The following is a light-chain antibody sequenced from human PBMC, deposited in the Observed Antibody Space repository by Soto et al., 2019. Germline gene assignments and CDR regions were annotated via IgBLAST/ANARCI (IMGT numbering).Light chain of an antibody. CDR2: GAT. V-gene: IGKV1-16*01. CDR3: QQYERYNPS. J-gene: IGKJ4*01. CDR1: QNINSY. Sequence: IQMTQSPSSLSASVGDRVTIICRANQNINSYLAWFQQKPGKAPKSLIYGATSLQSGVPSRFSGSGSGTDFSLTISSLQPEDAATYYCQQYERYNPSFGGGTKLEI.